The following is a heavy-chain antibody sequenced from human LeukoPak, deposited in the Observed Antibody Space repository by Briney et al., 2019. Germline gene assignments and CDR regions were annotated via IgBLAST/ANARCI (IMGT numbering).Heavy chain of an antibody. V-gene: IGHV4-30-2*01. Sequence: PSETLSLTCTVPGGSISSGGYYWSWIRQPPGKGLEWIGYIYHSGSTYYNPSLKSRVTISVDRSKNQFSLKLSSVTAADTAVYYCARAGWGGGSSTSCYPHYYYYYYMDVWGKGTTVTVSS. CDR1: GGSISSGGYY. J-gene: IGHJ6*03. CDR3: ARAGWGGGSSTSCYPHYYYYYYMDV. CDR2: IYHSGST. D-gene: IGHD2-2*01.